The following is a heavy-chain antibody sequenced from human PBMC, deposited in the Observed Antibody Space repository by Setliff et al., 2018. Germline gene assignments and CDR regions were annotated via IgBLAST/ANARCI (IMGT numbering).Heavy chain of an antibody. CDR3: ARATYYYDSSGYFLDAFDI. Sequence: GASVKVSCKASGGTFSSYAISWVRQAPEQGLEWMGGIIPIFGTANYAQKFQGRVTITTDESTSTAYMELSSLRSEDTAVYYCARATYYYDSSGYFLDAFDIWGQGTMVTVSS. J-gene: IGHJ3*02. V-gene: IGHV1-69*05. D-gene: IGHD3-22*01. CDR2: IIPIFGTA. CDR1: GGTFSSYA.